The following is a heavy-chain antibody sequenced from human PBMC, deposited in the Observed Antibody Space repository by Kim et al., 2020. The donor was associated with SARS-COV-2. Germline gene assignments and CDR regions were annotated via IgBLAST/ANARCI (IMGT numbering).Heavy chain of an antibody. CDR2: INREGSST. CDR1: GFTFSNDW. J-gene: IGHJ4*02. V-gene: IGHV3-74*01. Sequence: GGSLRLSCAASGFTFSNDWVHWVRQAPGKGLVWVSRINREGSSTSYADSVNGRFTISRDNAKNTLYLQMNSLRAEDTAVYYCARALNGIAPDGTFFYWGQGTLVTVSS. D-gene: IGHD6-13*01. CDR3: ARALNGIAPDGTFFY.